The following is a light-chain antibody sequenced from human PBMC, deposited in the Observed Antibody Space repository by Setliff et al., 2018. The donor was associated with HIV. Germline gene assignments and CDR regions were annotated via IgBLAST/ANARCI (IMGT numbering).Light chain of an antibody. Sequence: APGQKVTISCSGSSSNIGNNYVSWYQQLPGTAPKLLIYDNNKRPSGIPDRFSGSKSGTSATLGITGLQTGDEADYYCGTWDSSLSAVVFGGGTK. V-gene: IGLV1-51*01. CDR1: SSNIGNNY. CDR2: DNN. J-gene: IGLJ2*01. CDR3: GTWDSSLSAVV.